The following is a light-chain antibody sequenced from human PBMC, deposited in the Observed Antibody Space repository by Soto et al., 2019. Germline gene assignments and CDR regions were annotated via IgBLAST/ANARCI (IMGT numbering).Light chain of an antibody. V-gene: IGKV3-20*01. CDR1: HAVTNNF. CDR3: QQYGTSPGT. J-gene: IGKJ2*01. Sequence: EIVLTQSPGTLSLSPGERATLSCRASHAVTNNFLAWYQQKPGQAPRLVIYGASSRPAGIPDRFSGSGAVTDFTLSISRQEPEDFAVYFCQQYGTSPGTFGQGTKLEIK. CDR2: GAS.